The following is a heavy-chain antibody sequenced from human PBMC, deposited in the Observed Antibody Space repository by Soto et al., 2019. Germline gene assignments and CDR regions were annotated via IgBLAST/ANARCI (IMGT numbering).Heavy chain of an antibody. D-gene: IGHD2-15*01. CDR3: ARDSRWSHYYGMDV. CDR1: GFTFSSYS. CDR2: ISSSSTI. V-gene: IGHV3-48*02. J-gene: IGHJ6*02. Sequence: GGSLRLSCAASGFTFSSYSMNWVRQAPGKGLEWVSYISSSSTIYYADSVKGRFTISRDNAKNSLYLQMNSLRDEDTAVYYCARDSRWSHYYGMDVWGQGTTVTVSS.